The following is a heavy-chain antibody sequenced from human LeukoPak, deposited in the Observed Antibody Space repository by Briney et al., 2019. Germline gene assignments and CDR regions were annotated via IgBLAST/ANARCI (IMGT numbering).Heavy chain of an antibody. CDR2: IYYSGVT. CDR1: GGSISIYY. CDR3: ARDSPPNV. J-gene: IGHJ6*04. Sequence: SETLSLTCTVSGGSISIYYWSWIRQPPGRGLEWIGYIYYSGVTNYNPSLKSRVTISVDMSKNQFSLKLTSVSAADTGVYYCARDSPPNVWGKGITVAVSS. V-gene: IGHV4-59*13.